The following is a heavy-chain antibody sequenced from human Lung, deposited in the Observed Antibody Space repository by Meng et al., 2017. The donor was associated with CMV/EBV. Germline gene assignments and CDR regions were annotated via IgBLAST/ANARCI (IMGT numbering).Heavy chain of an antibody. V-gene: IGHV4-59*01. CDR3: ARDLGYCSSTSCYYYYGMDV. CDR1: GGSISSYY. J-gene: IGHJ6*02. Sequence: SETLSLXCTVSGGSISSYYWSWIRQPPGKGLEWIGYIYYSGSTNYSPSLKSRVTISVDTSKNQFSLKLSSVTAADTAVYYWARDLGYCSSTSCYYYYGMDVWGQGXTVTVSS. D-gene: IGHD2-2*01. CDR2: IYYSGST.